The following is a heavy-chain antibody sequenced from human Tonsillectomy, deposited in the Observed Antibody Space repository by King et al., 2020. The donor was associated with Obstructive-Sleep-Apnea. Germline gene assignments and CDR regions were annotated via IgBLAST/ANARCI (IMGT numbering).Heavy chain of an antibody. CDR3: ARGARYCSSTSCSRWYFDL. V-gene: IGHV4-39*07. D-gene: IGHD2-2*01. J-gene: IGHJ2*01. Sequence: QLQESGPGLVKPSETLSLTCTVSGGSISSSSYYWGWIRQPPGKGLEWIGSIYYSGSTYYNPSLKSRVTISVDTSKNQFSLKLSSVTAADTAVYYCARGARYCSSTSCSRWYFDLWGRCTLVTVSS. CDR1: GGSISSSSYY. CDR2: IYYSGST.